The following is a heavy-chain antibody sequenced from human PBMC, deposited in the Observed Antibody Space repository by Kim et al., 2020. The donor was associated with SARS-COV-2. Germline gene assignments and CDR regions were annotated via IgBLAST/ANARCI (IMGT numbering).Heavy chain of an antibody. CDR1: GFTFSSFA. D-gene: IGHD3-9*01. CDR2: IGGSGSHT. V-gene: IGHV3-23*01. Sequence: GGSLRLSCAASGFTFSSFAMSWVRQAPGKGLEWVSGIGGSGSHTYYADSVKGRFTISRDNSKNTLYLQMNSLRAEDTAVYYCAKTPYYDILTGYYNVGDYWGQGTLVTVSS. J-gene: IGHJ4*02. CDR3: AKTPYYDILTGYYNVGDY.